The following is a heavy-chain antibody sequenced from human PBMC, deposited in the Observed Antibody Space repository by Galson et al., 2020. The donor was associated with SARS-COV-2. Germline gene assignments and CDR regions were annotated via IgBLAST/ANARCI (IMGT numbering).Heavy chain of an antibody. V-gene: IGHV3-33*01. CDR1: TFTYSEDG. D-gene: IGHD5-18*01. CDR3: ATEEYPGGYSDYASGSIHI. CDR2: SWFNSPNK. J-gene: IGHJ3*02. Sequence: SLKIASPASTFTYSEDGIHCASQATDKGLRYQEVSWFNSPNKLYADSVKCRFTISRDDSKNTLYLQMNSLRPEDTAMYYCATEEYPGGYSDYASGSIHIWGQGTMVTVSS.